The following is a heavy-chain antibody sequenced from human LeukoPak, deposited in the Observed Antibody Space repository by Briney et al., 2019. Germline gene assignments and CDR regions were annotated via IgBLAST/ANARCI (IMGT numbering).Heavy chain of an antibody. CDR2: IHYTGRM. V-gene: IGHV4-59*12. Sequence: SETLSLTCTVSGGSINDYFWTWIRQPPGKGLEWIAYIHYTGRMKYDPSLRSRVTISLDTSKSQFSLKVKSVTAADTAVYFCARGDYSDSQRFDPWGQGILVTVSS. CDR3: ARGDYSDSQRFDP. J-gene: IGHJ5*02. D-gene: IGHD3-22*01. CDR1: GGSINDYF.